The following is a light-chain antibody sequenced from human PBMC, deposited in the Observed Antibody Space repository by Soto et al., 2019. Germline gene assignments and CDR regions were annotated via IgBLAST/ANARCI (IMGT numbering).Light chain of an antibody. Sequence: DVVMTQSPLSLPVTLGQPASTYLNWFQQRPGQSPRRLIYKVSNRDSGVPDRFSGSGSGTDFTLEISRVEAEDVGIYFCVQNTYWPYTFGQGTKLEIK. CDR2: KVS. CDR1: Y. J-gene: IGKJ2*01. CDR3: VQNTYWPYT. V-gene: IGKV2-30*01.